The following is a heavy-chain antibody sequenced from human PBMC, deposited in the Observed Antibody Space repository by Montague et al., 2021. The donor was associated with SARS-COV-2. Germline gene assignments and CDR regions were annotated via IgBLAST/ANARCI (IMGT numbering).Heavy chain of an antibody. V-gene: IGHV4-59*01. CDR3: ARVKRGYYYGLGVSAHFDY. CDR2: IYYNENT. CDR1: VSWNTGAD. D-gene: IGHD3-10*01. J-gene: IGHJ4*02. Sequence: SETLSLTCSGPVSWNTGADWKWIRLHPRHWLKSYADIYYNENTNYNPSLKSRVTISVDTSKNQFSLKLSSVTAADTAVYYCARVKRGYYYGLGVSAHFDYWGQGTLVTVSS.